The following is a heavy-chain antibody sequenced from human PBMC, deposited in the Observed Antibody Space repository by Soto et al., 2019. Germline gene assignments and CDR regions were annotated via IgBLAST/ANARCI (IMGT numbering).Heavy chain of an antibody. D-gene: IGHD5-12*01. CDR2: VHYSGST. Sequence: SETLSLTCTVSGASITAYYWSWIRQPPGKGLEWIGYVHYSGSTKYNPSLKSRVAISVDTSRNQFSLKLSSVTAADTAVYYCASRSGYSESYDYRGQRAPVTVSS. CDR3: ASRSGYSESYDY. V-gene: IGHV4-59*08. J-gene: IGHJ4*02. CDR1: GASITAYY.